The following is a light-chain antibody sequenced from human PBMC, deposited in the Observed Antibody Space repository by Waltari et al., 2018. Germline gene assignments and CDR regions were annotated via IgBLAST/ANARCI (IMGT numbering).Light chain of an antibody. V-gene: IGLV2-23*01. J-gene: IGLJ3*02. CDR1: SDDVGNYNL. CDR3: CSFASTSTLNWV. CDR2: EGT. Sequence: QSALTQPASVSGSPGQSVTISCTETSDDVGNYNLVSWYQQHPGKVPQLMIYEGTKRPSVFSNRFSGSKSGNTASLTISVLQAEDEADYYCCSFASTSTLNWVFGGGTKLTVL.